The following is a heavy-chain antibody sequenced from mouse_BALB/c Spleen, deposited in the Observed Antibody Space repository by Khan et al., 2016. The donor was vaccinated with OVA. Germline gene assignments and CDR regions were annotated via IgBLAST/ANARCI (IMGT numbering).Heavy chain of an antibody. J-gene: IGHJ4*01. D-gene: IGHD2-10*01. Sequence: QVQLKESGPGLVAPSQSLSITCTISGFSLTNYGVHWVRQPPGKGLEWLVVIWSDGSTTYNSALKSRLSISKDNSKSQVFLKMNSLQTDDTAMYYCARPPYYHYNIMGYWGQGTSVTVSS. V-gene: IGHV2-6-1*01. CDR3: ARPPYYHYNIMGY. CDR1: GFSLTNYG. CDR2: IWSDGST.